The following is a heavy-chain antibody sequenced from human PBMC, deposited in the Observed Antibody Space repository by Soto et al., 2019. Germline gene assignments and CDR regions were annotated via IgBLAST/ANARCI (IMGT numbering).Heavy chain of an antibody. CDR2: IRQDGGQI. CDR1: GFTFSSYW. V-gene: IGHV3-7*05. J-gene: IGHJ5*02. CDR3: ARWTVSANNWFDP. Sequence: EVQLVESGGGLVLPGGSLRLSCAASGFTFSSYWMTWVRQAPGKGLEWVANIRQDGGQIDYVDSVKGRFTISRDNAKHSLYLQMNSLRAEDTAVYYCARWTVSANNWFDPWGQGTLVTVSS. D-gene: IGHD2-8*01.